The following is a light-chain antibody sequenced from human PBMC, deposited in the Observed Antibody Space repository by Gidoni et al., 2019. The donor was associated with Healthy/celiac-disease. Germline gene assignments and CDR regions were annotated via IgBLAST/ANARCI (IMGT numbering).Light chain of an antibody. CDR3: QQRSNWPRIT. CDR1: QSVSSY. V-gene: IGKV3-11*01. CDR2: DAS. Sequence: EIVLTQSPATLSLSPGERATLSCRASQSVSSYLACYQQKPGQAPRLLIYDASNRATGIHARFSGSGSGTDFTLTISSLEPEDFAVYYCQQRSNWPRITFGQGTRLEIK. J-gene: IGKJ5*01.